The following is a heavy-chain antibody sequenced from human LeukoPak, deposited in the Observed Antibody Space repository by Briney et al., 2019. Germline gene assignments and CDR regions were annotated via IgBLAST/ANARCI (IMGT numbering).Heavy chain of an antibody. V-gene: IGHV1-69*06. Sequence: VASVKVSCKASGYTFTGYYMHWVRQAPGQGLEWMGGIIPIFGTANYAQKFQGRVTITADKSTSTAYMEVSSLGSEDTAVYYCAGGRPRGYCSGGSCYHNFDYWGQGTLVTVSS. CDR3: AGGRPRGYCSGGSCYHNFDY. CDR1: GYTFTGYY. CDR2: IIPIFGTA. J-gene: IGHJ4*02. D-gene: IGHD2-15*01.